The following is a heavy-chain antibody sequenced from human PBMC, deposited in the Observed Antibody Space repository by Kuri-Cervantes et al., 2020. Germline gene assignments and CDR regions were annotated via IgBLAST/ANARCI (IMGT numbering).Heavy chain of an antibody. J-gene: IGHJ4*02. D-gene: IGHD3-16*01. CDR1: GFTFSSYA. Sequence: GESLKISCAASGFTFSSYAMHWVRQAPGKGLEWVAFISYDGSNKYYADSVKGRFTISRDNSKNTLYLQMNSLRAEDTAVYYCAREIYAYWGQGTLVTVSS. V-gene: IGHV3-30-3*01. CDR2: ISYDGSNK. CDR3: AREIYAY.